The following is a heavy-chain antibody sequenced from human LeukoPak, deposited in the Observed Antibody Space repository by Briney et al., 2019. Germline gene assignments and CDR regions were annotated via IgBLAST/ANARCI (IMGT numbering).Heavy chain of an antibody. V-gene: IGHV4-38-2*01. CDR2: IYHSGST. J-gene: IGHJ4*02. Sequence: PSETLSLTCAVSGYSISSGYYWGWIRQPPGKGLEWIGSIYHSGSTYYNPSLKSRVTISVDTSRNQFSLRLSSVTAADTAVYFCARHRHYYDSSGSYYFDYWGQGTLVTVSS. CDR1: GYSISSGYY. D-gene: IGHD3-22*01. CDR3: ARHRHYYDSSGSYYFDY.